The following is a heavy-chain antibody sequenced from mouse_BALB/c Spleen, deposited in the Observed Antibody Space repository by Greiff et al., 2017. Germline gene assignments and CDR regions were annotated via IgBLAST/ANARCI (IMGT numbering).Heavy chain of an antibody. Sequence: LQQPGSELVRPGASVKLSCKASGYTFTSYWMHWVKQRPGQGLEWIGNIYPGSGSTNYDEKFKSKATLTVDTSSSTAYMQLSSLTSEDSAVYYYTREELGWFAYWGQGTLVTVSA. CDR1: GYTFTSYW. D-gene: IGHD4-1*01. J-gene: IGHJ3*01. V-gene: IGHV1S22*01. CDR3: TREELGWFAY. CDR2: IYPGSGST.